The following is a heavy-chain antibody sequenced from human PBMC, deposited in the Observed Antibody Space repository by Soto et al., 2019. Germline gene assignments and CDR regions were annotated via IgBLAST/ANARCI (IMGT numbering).Heavy chain of an antibody. J-gene: IGHJ3*02. V-gene: IGHV3-21*01. D-gene: IGHD2-21*02. CDR1: GFTFSSYS. CDR3: ARPRIFRYCGGDCYLKDAFDI. CDR2: ISSSSSYI. Sequence: GGSLRLSCAASGFTFSSYSMNWVRQAPGKGLEWVSSISSSSSYIYYADSVKGRFTISRDNAKNSLYLQMNSLRAEDTAVYYCARPRIFRYCGGDCYLKDAFDIWGQGTMVTVSS.